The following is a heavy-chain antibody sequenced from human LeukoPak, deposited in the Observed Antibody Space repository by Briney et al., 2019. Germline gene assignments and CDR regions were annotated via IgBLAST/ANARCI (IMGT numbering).Heavy chain of an antibody. Sequence: GRSLRLSCAASGFTFSSYAMHWVRQAPGKGLEWVAVISYDGSNKYYADSVKGRFTISRDNSKNTLYLQMNSLRAEDTAVYYCARYQWAVALGYWGQGTLVTVSS. CDR3: ARYQWAVALGY. V-gene: IGHV3-30-3*01. J-gene: IGHJ4*02. CDR1: GFTFSSYA. CDR2: ISYDGSNK. D-gene: IGHD6-19*01.